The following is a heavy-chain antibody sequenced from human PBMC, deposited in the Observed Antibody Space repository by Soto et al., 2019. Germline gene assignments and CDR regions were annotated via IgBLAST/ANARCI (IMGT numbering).Heavy chain of an antibody. D-gene: IGHD3-22*01. Sequence: GGSLRLSCAASGFTFSSYGMHWVRQAPGKGLEWVAVISYDGSNKYYADSVKGRFTISRDNSKNTLYLQMNSLRAEDTAVYYCAKGAGHYYDSSTYYYYYGMDVWGQGTTVTVSS. V-gene: IGHV3-30*18. CDR3: AKGAGHYYDSSTYYYYYGMDV. CDR2: ISYDGSNK. J-gene: IGHJ6*02. CDR1: GFTFSSYG.